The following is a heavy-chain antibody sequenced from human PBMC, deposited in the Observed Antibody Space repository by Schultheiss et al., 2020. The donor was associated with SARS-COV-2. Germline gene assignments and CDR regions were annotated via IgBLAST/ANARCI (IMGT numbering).Heavy chain of an antibody. CDR2: ISYDGSNK. CDR1: GFTFSSYA. D-gene: IGHD3-22*01. CDR3: ARVLSGYYPN. J-gene: IGHJ4*02. V-gene: IGHV3-30-3*01. Sequence: GESLKISCAASGFTFSSYAMHWVRQAPGKGLEWVAVISYDGSNKYYADSVKGRFTISRDNSKNTLYLQMNSLRAEDTAVYYCARVLSGYYPNWGQGTLVTVSS.